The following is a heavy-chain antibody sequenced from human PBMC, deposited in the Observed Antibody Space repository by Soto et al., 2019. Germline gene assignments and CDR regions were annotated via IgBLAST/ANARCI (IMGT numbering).Heavy chain of an antibody. D-gene: IGHD5-12*01. J-gene: IGHJ4*02. Sequence: VPVKISCKASGDTLSELSMHWVRQAPGKGLEWMGGFDPEDGETIYAQKFQGRVTMTEDTSTDTAYMELSSLRSEDTAVYYCATAPLGGYSGYDTLFFDYWGQGTLVTVSS. CDR1: GDTLSELS. V-gene: IGHV1-24*01. CDR2: FDPEDGET. CDR3: ATAPLGGYSGYDTLFFDY.